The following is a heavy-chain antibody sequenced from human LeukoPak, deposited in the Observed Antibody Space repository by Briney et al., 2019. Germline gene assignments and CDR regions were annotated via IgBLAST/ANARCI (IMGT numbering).Heavy chain of an antibody. J-gene: IGHJ5*02. V-gene: IGHV6-1*01. CDR1: WDSVSSNSAA. CDR2: TYYRSKWYN. CDR3: ARISGYDYYNWFDP. D-gene: IGHD5-12*01. Sequence: SQTLSLTCAISWDSVSSNSAAWNWIRQSPSRGLEWLGRTYYRSKWYNDYAVSVKSRITINPDTSKNQFSLQLNSVTPEDTAVYYCARISGYDYYNWFDPWGEGSLVTVSS.